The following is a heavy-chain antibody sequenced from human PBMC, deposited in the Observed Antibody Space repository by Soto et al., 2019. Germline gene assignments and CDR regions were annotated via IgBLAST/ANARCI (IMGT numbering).Heavy chain of an antibody. CDR1: GGTFSSYA. CDR3: ARYTSTSCYPSGYYGMEV. CDR2: IIPIFGTA. J-gene: IGHJ6*02. Sequence: ASVNVSCKASGGTFSSYAISWVRQAPGQGLELMGGIIPIFGTANYAKKFQGRVTITADEYTSPAYMELSSLRSEDTAVYSCARYTSTSCYPSGYYGMEVWGQRTTDIVSS. D-gene: IGHD2-2*01. V-gene: IGHV1-69*01.